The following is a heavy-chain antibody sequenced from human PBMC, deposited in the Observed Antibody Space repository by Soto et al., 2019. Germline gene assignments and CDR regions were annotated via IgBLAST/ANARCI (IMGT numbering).Heavy chain of an antibody. CDR3: AKRPPFDY. J-gene: IGHJ4*02. Sequence: EVQLLESGGGLVQPGGSLRLSCAASGFTFSSYAMSWVRQAPGKGLEWVSAISGSGDSTYYADSVKGRFTISRDNSKNPLYLQVNSLGAEDPGVYYCAKRPPFDYWGQGTVVTVSS. CDR2: ISGSGDST. V-gene: IGHV3-23*01. CDR1: GFTFSSYA.